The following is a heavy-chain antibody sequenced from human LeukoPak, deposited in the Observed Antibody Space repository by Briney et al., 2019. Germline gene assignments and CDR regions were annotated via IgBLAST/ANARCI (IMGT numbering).Heavy chain of an antibody. CDR3: ARGHYALDY. J-gene: IGHJ4*02. Sequence: GGPLRLSCSASGFTLSDYYMRWIGPAPGKGLEWVSYITSRSTYTDYADSVKGRFTISRDNAKNSLYLQMNSLRAEDTAVYYCARGHYALDYWGQGTLVTVSS. CDR2: ITSRSTYT. CDR1: GFTLSDYY. D-gene: IGHD2-2*01. V-gene: IGHV3-11*06.